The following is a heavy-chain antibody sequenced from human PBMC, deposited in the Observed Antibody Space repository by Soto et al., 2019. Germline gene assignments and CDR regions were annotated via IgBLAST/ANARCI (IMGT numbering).Heavy chain of an antibody. Sequence: SGPTLVNPTQTLTLTCTFSGFSLSTSGVGVGWIRQPPGKALEWLALIYWNDDKRYSPSLKSRLTITKDTSKNQVVLTMTNMDPVDTAIYYCAKDSHWAIISPTHDYWGQGTLVTVSS. CDR3: AKDSHWAIISPTHDY. D-gene: IGHD2-2*01. CDR2: IYWNDDK. J-gene: IGHJ4*02. CDR1: GFSLSTSGVG. V-gene: IGHV2-5*01.